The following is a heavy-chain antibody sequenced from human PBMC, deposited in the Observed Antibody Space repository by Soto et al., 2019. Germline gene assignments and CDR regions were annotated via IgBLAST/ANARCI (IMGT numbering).Heavy chain of an antibody. CDR1: GFTFSSYA. J-gene: IGHJ4*02. V-gene: IGHV3-30-3*01. CDR2: ISYDGSNK. D-gene: IGHD1-26*01. Sequence: LRLSCAASGFTFSSYAMHGVRQAPGKGLEWVAVISYDGSNKYYADSVKGRFTISGDNSKNTLYLQMNSLRAEDTAVYYCARDWGATRAFDYWGQGTLVTVSS. CDR3: ARDWGATRAFDY.